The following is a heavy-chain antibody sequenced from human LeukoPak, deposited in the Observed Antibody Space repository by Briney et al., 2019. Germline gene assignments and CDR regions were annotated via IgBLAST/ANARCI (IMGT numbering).Heavy chain of an antibody. Sequence: ASVKVSCKASGYTFTIYGISWVRQAPGQGLEWMGWISAYNGNTNYAQKLQGRVTMTTDTSTSTAYMELRSLRSDDTAVYYCARLKAMNDFWSGYLSPFDYWGQGTLVTVSS. CDR1: GYTFTIYG. CDR3: ARLKAMNDFWSGYLSPFDY. J-gene: IGHJ4*02. CDR2: ISAYNGNT. D-gene: IGHD3-3*01. V-gene: IGHV1-18*01.